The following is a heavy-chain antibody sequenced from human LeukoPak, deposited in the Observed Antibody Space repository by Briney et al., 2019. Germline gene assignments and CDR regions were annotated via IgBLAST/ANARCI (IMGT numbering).Heavy chain of an antibody. V-gene: IGHV4-59*08. D-gene: IGHD3-22*01. J-gene: IGHJ6*02. CDR3: ARHLISYDSTEDYYYGMDV. Sequence: SETLSLTCTVSGGSISSYYWSWIRQPPGKGLEWIGHIYYSGSTNYNPSLKSRVTISVDTSKNQFSLKLSSVTAADTAVYYCARHLISYDSTEDYYYGMDVWGQGTTVTVSS. CDR1: GGSISSYY. CDR2: IYYSGST.